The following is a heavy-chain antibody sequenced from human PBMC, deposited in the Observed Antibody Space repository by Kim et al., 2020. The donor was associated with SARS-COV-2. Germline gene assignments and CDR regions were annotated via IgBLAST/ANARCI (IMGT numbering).Heavy chain of an antibody. V-gene: IGHV4-59*01. Sequence: SGSNNYSPSLKSRVTISVDTSKNPFSLKLSSVTAADTAVYYCSYGSDLDYWGQGTLVTVSS. D-gene: IGHD5-18*01. CDR2: SGSN. CDR3: SYGSDLDY. J-gene: IGHJ4*02.